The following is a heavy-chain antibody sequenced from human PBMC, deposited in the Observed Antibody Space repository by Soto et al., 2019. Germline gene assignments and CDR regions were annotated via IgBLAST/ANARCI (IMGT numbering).Heavy chain of an antibody. J-gene: IGHJ4*02. CDR1: GFTFSSYA. CDR2: ISYDGSNK. Sequence: QVQLVESGGGVVQPGRSLRLSCAASGFTFSSYAMHWVRQAPGKGLEWVAVISYDGSNKYYADSVKGRFTISRDNSKNTLHLQMNSLRAEDTAVYYCARAPTTVTTAYYFDYWGQGTLVTVSS. D-gene: IGHD4-17*01. V-gene: IGHV3-30-3*01. CDR3: ARAPTTVTTAYYFDY.